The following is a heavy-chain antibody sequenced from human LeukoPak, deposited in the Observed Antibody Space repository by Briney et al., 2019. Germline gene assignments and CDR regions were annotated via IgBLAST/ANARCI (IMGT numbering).Heavy chain of an antibody. CDR3: ARGSYSVDWFDP. J-gene: IGHJ5*02. CDR2: IYTSGST. D-gene: IGHD1-26*01. CDR1: GGSISSGSYY. V-gene: IGHV4-61*02. Sequence: PSETLSLTCTVSGGSISSGSYYWSWIRQPAGKGLEWIGRIYTSGSTNYNPSLKSRVTISVDTSKNQFSLKLSSVTAADTAVYYCARGSYSVDWFDPWGQGTLVTVSS.